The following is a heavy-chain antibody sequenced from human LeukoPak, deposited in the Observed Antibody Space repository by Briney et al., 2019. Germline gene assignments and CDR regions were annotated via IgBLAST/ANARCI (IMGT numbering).Heavy chain of an antibody. CDR2: IYHSGST. V-gene: IGHV4-38-2*02. D-gene: IGHD6-13*01. CDR1: GYSISSGYY. Sequence: SETLSLTCTVSGYSISSGYYWGWIRQPPGKGLEWIGSIYHSGSTYYNPSLKSRVTISVDTSKNQFSLKLSSVTAADTAVYYCARDQQDAYYYYYMDVWGKGTTVTVSS. J-gene: IGHJ6*03. CDR3: ARDQQDAYYYYYMDV.